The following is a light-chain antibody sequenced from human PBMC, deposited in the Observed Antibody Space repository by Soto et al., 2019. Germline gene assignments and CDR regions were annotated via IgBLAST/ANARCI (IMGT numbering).Light chain of an antibody. Sequence: IVCAYSPSTQSFSSGSSATGYCRASQTVIRSYLAWYQHKPGQAPRLLISGISRRAPGIPDRFSGDGSGTDFTLTISRLEPEDYAVYYCQQYDGSPITFGQGTRLEIK. CDR2: GIS. V-gene: IGKV3-20*01. CDR3: QQYDGSPIT. CDR1: QTVIRSY. J-gene: IGKJ5*01.